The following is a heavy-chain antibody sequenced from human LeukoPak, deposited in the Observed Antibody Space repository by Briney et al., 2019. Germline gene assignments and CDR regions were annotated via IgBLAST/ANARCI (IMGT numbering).Heavy chain of an antibody. V-gene: IGHV4-59*01. CDR2: IYYSGST. CDR1: GGSISSYY. Sequence: SETLSLTCTVSGGSISSYYWSWIRQPPGKGLEWIGYIYYSGSTNYNPSLKSRVTISVDTSKNQLSLKLSSVTAADTAVYYCARSWFGESGDFDYWGQGTLVTVSS. D-gene: IGHD3-10*01. CDR3: ARSWFGESGDFDY. J-gene: IGHJ4*02.